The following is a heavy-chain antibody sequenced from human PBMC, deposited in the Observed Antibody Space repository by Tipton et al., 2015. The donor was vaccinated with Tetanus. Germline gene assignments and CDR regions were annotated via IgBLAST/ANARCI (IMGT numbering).Heavy chain of an antibody. D-gene: IGHD3-10*01. J-gene: IGHJ4*02. CDR2: INHSGST. CDR1: GGSFSGYY. Sequence: TLSLTCAVYGGSFSGYYWSWIRQPPGKGLEWIGEINHSGSTNYNPSLKSRVTISVDTSKNQFSLKLSSVTAADTAVYYCARDDGMVQFDYWGQGTLVTVSS. V-gene: IGHV4-34*01. CDR3: ARDDGMVQFDY.